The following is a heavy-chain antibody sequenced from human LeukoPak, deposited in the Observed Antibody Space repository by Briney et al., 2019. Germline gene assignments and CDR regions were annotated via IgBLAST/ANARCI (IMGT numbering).Heavy chain of an antibody. Sequence: ASVKVSCKVSGYTLTELSMHWVRQAPGQGLEWMGRINPNSGDTDYTQKFQDWVTMTRDTSTSTAYMELSRLRSGDTAVYCCARDKYYYGSGTFYSSAVFDYWGQGTLVAVSS. V-gene: IGHV1-2*04. D-gene: IGHD3-10*01. CDR1: GYTLTELS. CDR3: ARDKYYYGSGTFYSSAVFDY. CDR2: INPNSGDT. J-gene: IGHJ4*02.